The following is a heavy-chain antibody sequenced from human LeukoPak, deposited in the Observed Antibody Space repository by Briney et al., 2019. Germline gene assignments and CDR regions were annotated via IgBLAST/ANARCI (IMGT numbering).Heavy chain of an antibody. Sequence: ASVKVSCKASGYTFTNYYIHCVRQAPGQGLEWMGIIDPSGGSTSYAQKFQGRVTMTRDMSTSTVYMELSSLRSEDTAVYHCARRSSGSYLNYFDYWGQGTLVTVSS. CDR1: GYTFTNYY. D-gene: IGHD1-26*01. V-gene: IGHV1-46*01. J-gene: IGHJ4*02. CDR3: ARRSSGSYLNYFDY. CDR2: IDPSGGST.